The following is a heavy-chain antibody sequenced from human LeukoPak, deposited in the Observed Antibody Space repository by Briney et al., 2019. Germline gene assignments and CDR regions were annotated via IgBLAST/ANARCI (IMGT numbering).Heavy chain of an antibody. CDR2: INHSGST. Sequence: SETLSLTCAVYGGSFSGYYRSWIRRPPGKGLEWIGEINHSGSTNYNPSLKSRVTISVDTSKNQFSLKLSSVTAADTAVYYCARDNGFRDWWYFDLWGRGTLVTVSS. D-gene: IGHD1-14*01. V-gene: IGHV4-34*01. J-gene: IGHJ2*01. CDR1: GGSFSGYY. CDR3: ARDNGFRDWWYFDL.